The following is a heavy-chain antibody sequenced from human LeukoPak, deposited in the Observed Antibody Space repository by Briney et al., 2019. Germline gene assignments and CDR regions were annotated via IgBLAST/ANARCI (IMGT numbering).Heavy chain of an antibody. D-gene: IGHD3-10*01. CDR3: AKDGSGSYYDRWFDP. CDR2: ISGSGGST. V-gene: IGHV3-23*01. J-gene: IGHJ5*02. Sequence: QTGGSLRLSCATSGFSFTDYPMNWVRQAPGKGLEWVSAISGSGGSTYYADSVRGRFTISRDNSENTLYLQMNSLRAEDTAVYYCAKDGSGSYYDRWFDPWGQGTLVTVSS. CDR1: GFSFTDYP.